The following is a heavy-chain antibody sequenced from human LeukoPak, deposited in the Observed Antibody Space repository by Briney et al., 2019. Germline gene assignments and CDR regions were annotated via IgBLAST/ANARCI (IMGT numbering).Heavy chain of an antibody. CDR2: IYYSGST. Sequence: SQTLSLTCAVSGGSISSGGYYWSWIRQPPGKGLEWIGYIYYSGSTNYNPSLKGRVTISVDTSKNQFSLKLSSVTAADTAVYYCAEISIAVAGMGYWGQGTLVTVSS. CDR3: AEISIAVAGMGY. V-gene: IGHV4-61*08. D-gene: IGHD6-19*01. CDR1: GGSISSGGYY. J-gene: IGHJ4*02.